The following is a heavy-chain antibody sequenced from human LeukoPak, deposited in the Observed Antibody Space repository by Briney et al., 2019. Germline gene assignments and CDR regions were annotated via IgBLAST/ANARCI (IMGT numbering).Heavy chain of an antibody. V-gene: IGHV4-39*07. CDR1: GASMSNYY. CDR3: ARGRGTGVATISRDSGAATFLSWFDP. CDR2: IYHSGTTYSGST. Sequence: SETLSLTCNVSGASMSNYYWVWIRQPPGKGLEWIGSIYHSGTTYSGSTYYNPSLKSRVTISLDTSKNQFSLKLSSVTAADTAVYYCARGRGTGVATISRDSGAATFLSWFDPWGQGTLVTVSS. J-gene: IGHJ5*02. D-gene: IGHD5-12*01.